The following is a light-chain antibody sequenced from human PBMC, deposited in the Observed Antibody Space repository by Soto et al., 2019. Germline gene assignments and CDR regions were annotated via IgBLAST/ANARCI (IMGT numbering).Light chain of an antibody. CDR1: PSVSSA. V-gene: IGKV3-15*01. Sequence: EVVMTQSPATLSLSPGERATLSCRASPSVSSALAWYQQKPGQAPRLLIYGASTRATDIPARFSGGGSGTEFTLTISSLQSEDFAIYYCQQYNDWPPITFGPGTRVDFK. CDR2: GAS. J-gene: IGKJ3*01. CDR3: QQYNDWPPIT.